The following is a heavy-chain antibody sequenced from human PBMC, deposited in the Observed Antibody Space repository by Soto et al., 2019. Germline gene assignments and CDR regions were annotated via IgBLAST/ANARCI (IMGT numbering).Heavy chain of an antibody. D-gene: IGHD3-10*01. CDR1: GFTFSSYA. V-gene: IGHV3-30-3*01. CDR2: IPYDGSNK. CDR3: ARDLYYYGSGSYYRTYYYYGMDV. Sequence: GGSLRLSCAASGFTFSSYAMHWVRQAPGKWLEWVAVIPYDGSNKYYADSVKGRFTISRDNSKNTLYLQMNSLRAEDTAVYYCARDLYYYGSGSYYRTYYYYGMDVWGQGXTVTVSS. J-gene: IGHJ6*02.